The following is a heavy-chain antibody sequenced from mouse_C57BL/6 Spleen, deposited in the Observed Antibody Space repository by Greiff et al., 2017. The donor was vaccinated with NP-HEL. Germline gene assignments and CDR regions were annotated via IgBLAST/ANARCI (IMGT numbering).Heavy chain of an antibody. Sequence: VQLQQSGAELVKPGASVKLSCKASGYTFTSYWMQWVKQRPGQGLEWIGEIDPSDSYTNYNQKFKGKATLTVDTSSSTAYMQLSSLTSEDSAVYYCARRDYDSWFAYWGQGTLVTVSA. CDR3: ARRDYDSWFAY. D-gene: IGHD2-4*01. V-gene: IGHV1-50*01. J-gene: IGHJ3*01. CDR2: IDPSDSYT. CDR1: GYTFTSYW.